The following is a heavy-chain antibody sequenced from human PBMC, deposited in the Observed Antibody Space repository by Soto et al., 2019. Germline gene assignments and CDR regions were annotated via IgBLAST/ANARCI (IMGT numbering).Heavy chain of an antibody. D-gene: IGHD3-3*01. J-gene: IGHJ4*02. CDR3: ARDIFGGSYDFCH. CDR1: GFTVNNLF. V-gene: IGHV3-66*01. CDR2: FSSDGSR. Sequence: EVQLVESGGGLVQPGGPLKLSCAAFGFTVNNLFMTWVRQAPGRGLEWVSTFSSDGSRYYADSVKGRFTISKDYSKNTLYLEMNSLRAGDTAVYYCARDIFGGSYDFCHGGQGTLVTVSS.